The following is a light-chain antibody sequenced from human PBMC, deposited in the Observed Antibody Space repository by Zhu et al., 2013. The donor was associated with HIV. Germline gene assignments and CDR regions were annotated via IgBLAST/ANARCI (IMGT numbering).Light chain of an antibody. J-gene: IGKJ4*01. V-gene: IGKV3-20*01. CDR1: QSVSSSY. Sequence: EIVLTQSPGTLSLSPGERATLSCRASQSVSSSYLAWYQQKPGQAPRLLIYGASTRATGIPARFSGSGSGTEFTLTISSLQSEDFAVYYCQQYGSPSLTFGGGTKVEIK. CDR3: QQYGSPSLT. CDR2: GAS.